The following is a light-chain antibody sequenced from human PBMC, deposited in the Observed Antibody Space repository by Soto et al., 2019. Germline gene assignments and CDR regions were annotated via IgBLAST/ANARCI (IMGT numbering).Light chain of an antibody. Sequence: QSALTQPASVSGSPRQSITISCTLAGNDVGGYTYVSWYQQQPGKAPKLMIYEVNNRPSGVSNRFSGSKSGNTASLTISGLQAEDEADYYCSSYTSSSTLYVFGTGTKVTVL. V-gene: IGLV2-14*01. CDR3: SSYTSSSTLYV. CDR2: EVN. J-gene: IGLJ1*01. CDR1: GNDVGGYTY.